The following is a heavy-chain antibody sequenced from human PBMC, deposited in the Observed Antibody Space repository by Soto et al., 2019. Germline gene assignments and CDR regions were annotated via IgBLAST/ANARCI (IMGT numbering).Heavy chain of an antibody. D-gene: IGHD3-22*01. V-gene: IGHV4-61*01. CDR3: VRGGSGYPFDY. Sequence: QVQLQESGPGLVKPSETLSLTCSVSGGSPSSGSYYWSWIRQPPGKGLEWLGYIYYTGNTNYNPSLKRRATISIDSSKNQFSLKVNSVTTADTALYYCVRGGSGYPFDYWGQGTLVTVSS. J-gene: IGHJ4*02. CDR2: IYYTGNT. CDR1: GGSPSSGSYY.